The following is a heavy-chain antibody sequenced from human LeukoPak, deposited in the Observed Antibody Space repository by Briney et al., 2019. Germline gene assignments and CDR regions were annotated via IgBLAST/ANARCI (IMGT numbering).Heavy chain of an antibody. CDR2: IYYSGST. CDR1: GGSISSTYYY. V-gene: IGHV4-39*02. J-gene: IGHJ5*02. Sequence: SETLSLTCTVSGGSISSTYYYWGWIRQPPGKGLEWIGTIYYSGSTYYNPSLRSRVTISVDTSKNHFSLKLSSVTAADTAVYYCARGHYFASGNYYRGWFDPWGQGSLVTVSS. CDR3: ARGHYFASGNYYRGWFDP. D-gene: IGHD3-10*01.